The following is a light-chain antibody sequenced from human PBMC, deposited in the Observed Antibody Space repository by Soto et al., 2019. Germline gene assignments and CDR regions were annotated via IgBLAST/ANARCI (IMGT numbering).Light chain of an antibody. Sequence: QSVLTQPRSVSGSPGQSVTISCTGTSSDVGGYNYVSWYQQHPGKAPKLMIYEVSNRPSGVSNRFSGSKSGNTASLTISGLQVEDEADYYCSSYTSSSIYYVFGTGTKVTVL. CDR1: SSDVGGYNY. V-gene: IGLV2-14*01. CDR3: SSYTSSSIYYV. CDR2: EVS. J-gene: IGLJ1*01.